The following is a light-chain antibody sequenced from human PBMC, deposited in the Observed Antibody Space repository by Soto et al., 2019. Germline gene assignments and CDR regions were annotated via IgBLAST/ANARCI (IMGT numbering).Light chain of an antibody. CDR2: EVS. V-gene: IGLV2-14*01. CDR1: SSDVGGSEY. J-gene: IGLJ1*01. Sequence: QSELTQPASVSASPGQSITISCTGTSSDVGGSEYVSWYQQHPGKAPKAMIYEVSDRPSGVSHRFSGSKSANTATLTISGLQPEDEAVYYCSAYTDINTLSLFGA. CDR3: SAYTDINTLSL.